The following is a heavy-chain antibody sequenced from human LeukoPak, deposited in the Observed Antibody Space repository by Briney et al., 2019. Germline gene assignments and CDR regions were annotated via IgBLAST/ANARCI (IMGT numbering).Heavy chain of an antibody. D-gene: IGHD3-3*01. CDR3: ARGGVYYDFWSGYHDAFDI. CDR1: GYTFTSYD. CDR2: MNPNSGNT. V-gene: IGHV1-8*03. J-gene: IGHJ3*02. Sequence: ASAKVSCKASGYTFTSYDINWVRQATGQGLEWMGWMNPNSGNTGYAQKFQGRVTITRNTSISTAYMELSSLRSEDTAVYYCARGGVYYDFWSGYHDAFDIWGQGTMVTVSS.